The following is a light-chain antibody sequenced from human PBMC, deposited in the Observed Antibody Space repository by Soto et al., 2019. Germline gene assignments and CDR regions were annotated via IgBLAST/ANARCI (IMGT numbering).Light chain of an antibody. CDR2: EVS. CDR3: SSYTSSSTLNVV. V-gene: IGLV2-14*01. CDR1: SSDVGGYNY. Sequence: QSVLTQPASVSGSPGQSITISCTGTSSDVGGYNYVSWYQQHPGKAPKLMIYEVSNRPSGVSNRFSGSKSGNTASLTISGLQAEDEADYYCSSYTSSSTLNVVLGGGTKLTVL. J-gene: IGLJ2*01.